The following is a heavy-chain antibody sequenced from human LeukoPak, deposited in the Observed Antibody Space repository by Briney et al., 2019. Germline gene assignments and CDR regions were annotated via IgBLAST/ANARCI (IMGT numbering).Heavy chain of an antibody. CDR2: IPYDGTNK. CDR3: ARGAAEAGTFDS. J-gene: IGHJ4*02. Sequence: GGSLRLSCAASGFTFNYYAMHWVRQAPGKGLGWVAVIPYDGTNKYYADSVKGRFTISRDNSKNTLYLQMNSLRPEDTAVYYCARGAAEAGTFDSWGQGTLVTVSS. D-gene: IGHD6-13*01. V-gene: IGHV3-30*04. CDR1: GFTFNYYA.